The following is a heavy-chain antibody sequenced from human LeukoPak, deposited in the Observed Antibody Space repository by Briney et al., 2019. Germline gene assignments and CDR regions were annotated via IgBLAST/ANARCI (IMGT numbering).Heavy chain of an antibody. V-gene: IGHV4-59*01. CDR2: IYYSGST. J-gene: IGHJ4*02. Sequence: TSETLSLTCTVSGGSINSYYWSWIRQPPGKGLEWIGYIYYSGSTNYNPSLKSRVTISVDTSKNQFSLRLSSVTAADTALYYCARVTGYMVEDYFDYWGQGTLVTVSS. D-gene: IGHD6-13*01. CDR3: ARVTGYMVEDYFDY. CDR1: GGSINSYY.